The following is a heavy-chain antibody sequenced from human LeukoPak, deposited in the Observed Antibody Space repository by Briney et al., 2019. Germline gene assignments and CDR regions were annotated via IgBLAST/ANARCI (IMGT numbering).Heavy chain of an antibody. CDR2: ICYDGSNK. CDR3: AGRLYSSSSSAPYYYYYMDV. CDR1: GVTFSSYG. J-gene: IGHJ6*03. Sequence: PGGSLRLSCAASGVTFSSYGMHWVRQAPGKGLEWVAVICYDGSNKYYADSVKGRFTISRDNSKNTLYLQMNSLRAEDTAVYYCAGRLYSSSSSAPYYYYYMDVWGKGTTVTVSS. D-gene: IGHD6-6*01. V-gene: IGHV3-30*19.